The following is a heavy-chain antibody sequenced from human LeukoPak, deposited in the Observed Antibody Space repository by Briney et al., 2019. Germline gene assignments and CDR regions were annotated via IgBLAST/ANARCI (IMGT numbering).Heavy chain of an antibody. J-gene: IGHJ4*02. D-gene: IGHD4-11*01. Sequence: ASVKVSCKASGYTFTSQYVHWVRQAPGQGLEWMGWINPNSGGTNYAQKFQGRVTMTRDTSISTAYMELSRLRSDDTAVYYCARVQLRAVTTGDFDYWGQGTLVTVSS. V-gene: IGHV1-2*02. CDR2: INPNSGGT. CDR1: GYTFTSQY. CDR3: ARVQLRAVTTGDFDY.